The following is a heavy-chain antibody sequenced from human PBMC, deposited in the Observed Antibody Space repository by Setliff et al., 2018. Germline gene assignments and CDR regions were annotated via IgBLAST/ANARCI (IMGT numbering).Heavy chain of an antibody. CDR3: ARRVGSVGIQLPDY. CDR1: GYTFTSYD. V-gene: IGHV1-8*03. J-gene: IGHJ4*02. Sequence: GASVKVSCKASGYTFTSYDINWMRQASGQGLEWMGWMNPNSGNTGSTQKFQGRVTITRNTSISTAYMELSSLRSEDTAVYYCARRVGSVGIQLPDYWGQGTLVTVSS. D-gene: IGHD5-18*01. CDR2: MNPNSGNT.